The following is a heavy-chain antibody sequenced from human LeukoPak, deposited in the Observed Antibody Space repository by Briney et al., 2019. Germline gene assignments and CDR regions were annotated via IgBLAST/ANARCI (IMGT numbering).Heavy chain of an antibody. D-gene: IGHD5-24*01. CDR2: IRFVGGTQ. J-gene: IGHJ4*02. CDR3: AKEGGDGSPFDY. Sequence: PGGSLRLSCAASGFIFSNYGMHWVRHSPDKGLEWVTFIRFVGGTQYSADSVKGRFTISRDNSKNTLYLQISSLRLENTVVYFFAKEGGDGSPFDYWGQGILVTVSS. V-gene: IGHV3-30*02. CDR1: GFIFSNYG.